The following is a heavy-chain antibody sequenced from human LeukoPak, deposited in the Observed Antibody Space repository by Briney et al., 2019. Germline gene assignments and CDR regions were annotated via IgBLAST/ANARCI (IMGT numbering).Heavy chain of an antibody. CDR3: ARDSGSSPRFDP. Sequence: TSETLSLTCTVSGGSISSSYWSWIRQPPGKGLEWIGYIHYSGSTNYNPSLKSRVTISVDMSKNQLSLKLNSVTAADTAVYYCARDSGSSPRFDPWGQGTLVTVSS. CDR1: GGSISSSY. D-gene: IGHD6-6*01. CDR2: IHYSGST. V-gene: IGHV4-59*01. J-gene: IGHJ5*02.